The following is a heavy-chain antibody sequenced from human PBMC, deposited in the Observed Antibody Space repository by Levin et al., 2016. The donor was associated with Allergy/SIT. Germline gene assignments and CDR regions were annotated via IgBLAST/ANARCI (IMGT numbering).Heavy chain of an antibody. V-gene: IGHV3-53*04. CDR3: ARDPLYGSGSFNRLGMDV. CDR1: GFTVSSNY. CDR2: IYSGGST. D-gene: IGHD3-10*01. Sequence: GESLKISCAASGFTVSSNYMSWVRQAPGKGLEWVSVIYSGGSTYYADSMKGRFTISRHNSKNTLYLQMNSLRAEDTAVYYCARDPLYGSGSFNRLGMDVWGQGTTVTVSS. J-gene: IGHJ6*02.